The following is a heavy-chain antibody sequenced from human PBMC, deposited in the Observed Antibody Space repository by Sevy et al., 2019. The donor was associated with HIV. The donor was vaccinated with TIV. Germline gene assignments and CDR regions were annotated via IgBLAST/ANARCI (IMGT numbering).Heavy chain of an antibody. J-gene: IGHJ4*02. CDR2: IRRNSHEPYGGTT. CDR3: TRALATADTPEYYFDY. D-gene: IGHD5-12*01. CDR1: GFTFGDYA. Sequence: GGSLRLSCTSSGFTFGDYAMSWFRQAPGKGLEWVAFIRRNSHEPYGGTTEYAASVTGRFTISRDDSKRIAYLQMNSLKTEDTAVYYCTRALATADTPEYYFDYWGQRILVTVSS. V-gene: IGHV3-49*03.